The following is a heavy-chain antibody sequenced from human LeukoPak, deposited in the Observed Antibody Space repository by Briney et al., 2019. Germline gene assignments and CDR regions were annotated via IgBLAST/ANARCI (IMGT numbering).Heavy chain of an antibody. CDR2: ISGSGGST. J-gene: IGHJ6*02. CDR1: GLTFSSYA. CDR3: AKDKGSEQWLGSYYYGMDV. V-gene: IGHV3-23*01. Sequence: PGGSLRLSCAASGLTFSSYAMSWVRQAPGKGLEWVSAISGSGGSTYYADSVKGRFTISRDNSKNTLYLQMNSLRAEDTAVYYCAKDKGSEQWLGSYYYGMDVWGQGTTVTVSS. D-gene: IGHD6-19*01.